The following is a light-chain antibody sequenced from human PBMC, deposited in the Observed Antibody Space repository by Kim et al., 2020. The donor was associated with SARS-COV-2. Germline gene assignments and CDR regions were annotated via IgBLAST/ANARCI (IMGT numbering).Light chain of an antibody. CDR2: AAS. V-gene: IGKV3-20*01. J-gene: IGKJ1*01. CDR3: QQYGSSPRT. CDR1: QSVRGNY. Sequence: APGESATLSCRASQSVRGNYLAWYQQKPGQAPRRLIYAASSRATGIPDRFSGSGSGTDFTLTISRLELEDFAVYYCQQYGSSPRTFGQGTKVDIK.